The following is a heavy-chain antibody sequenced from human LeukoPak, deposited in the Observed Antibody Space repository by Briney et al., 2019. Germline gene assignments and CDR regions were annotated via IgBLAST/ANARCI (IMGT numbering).Heavy chain of an antibody. Sequence: SETLSLTCAVYGGSFSGYYWSWIRQPPGKGLEWIGEINHSGSTNYNPSLKSRVTISVDTSKNQFSLKLSSVTAADTAVYYCARYSNYGDYYYYYMDVWGKGTTVTVSS. CDR2: INHSGST. D-gene: IGHD4-11*01. CDR1: GGSFSGYY. J-gene: IGHJ6*03. V-gene: IGHV4-34*01. CDR3: ARYSNYGDYYYYYMDV.